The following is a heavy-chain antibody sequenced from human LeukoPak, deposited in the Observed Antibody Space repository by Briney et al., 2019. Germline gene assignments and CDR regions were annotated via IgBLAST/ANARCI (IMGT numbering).Heavy chain of an antibody. CDR2: ISSSSSYI. CDR1: GFTFSSYS. D-gene: IGHD4-17*01. J-gene: IGHJ4*02. CDR3: ARDDYGDYPEPPSDDY. Sequence: TGGSLRLSCAASGFTFSSYSMNWVRQAPGKGLESVSSISSSSSYIYYADSVKGRFTISRDNAKNSLYLQMNSLRAEDTAVYYCARDDYGDYPEPPSDDYWGQGTLVTVSS. V-gene: IGHV3-21*01.